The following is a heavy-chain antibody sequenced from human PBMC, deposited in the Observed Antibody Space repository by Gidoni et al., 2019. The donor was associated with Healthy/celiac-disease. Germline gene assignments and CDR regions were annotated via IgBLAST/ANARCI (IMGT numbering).Heavy chain of an antibody. J-gene: IGHJ6*02. Sequence: QVQLVESGGGVVQPGRSLRLSCAASGFTFSSYGMHWVRQAPGKGLEWVAVIWYDGSNKYYADSVKGRFTISRDNSKNTLYLQMNSLRAEDTAVYYCARDWIAAAGTSYYYYGMDVWGQGTTVTVSS. CDR2: IWYDGSNK. CDR3: ARDWIAAAGTSYYYYGMDV. CDR1: GFTFSSYG. D-gene: IGHD6-13*01. V-gene: IGHV3-33*01.